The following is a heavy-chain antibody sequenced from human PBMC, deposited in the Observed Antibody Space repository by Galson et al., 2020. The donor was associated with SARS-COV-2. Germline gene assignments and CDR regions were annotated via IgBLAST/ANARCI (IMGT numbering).Heavy chain of an antibody. CDR1: GFSLSTSGMC. J-gene: IGHJ6*02. CDR2: IDWDDDK. Sequence: SGPTLVKPTQTLTLTCTFSGFSLSTSGMCVSWIRQPPGKALEWLALIDWDDDKYYSTSLKTRLTISKDTSKNQVVLTMTNMDPVDTATYYCARTEFITMIVGFGYYYGMDVWGQGTTVTVSS. D-gene: IGHD3-22*01. CDR3: ARTEFITMIVGFGYYYGMDV. V-gene: IGHV2-70*01.